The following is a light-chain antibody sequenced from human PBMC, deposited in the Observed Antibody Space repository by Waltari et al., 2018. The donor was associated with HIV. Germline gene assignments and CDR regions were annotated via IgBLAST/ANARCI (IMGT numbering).Light chain of an antibody. CDR3: ATWDDNLNGLL. Sequence: QSVLTQPSSASGTPGQTVTIFCSGRSSNVGANIVNWYQQLPGTAPKLLIYNNDQRPSGVPDRFSGSKSGTSASLAVSGLQPEDEADYYCATWDDNLNGLLFGGRTKLTVL. CDR2: NND. CDR1: SSNVGANI. V-gene: IGLV1-44*01. J-gene: IGLJ2*01.